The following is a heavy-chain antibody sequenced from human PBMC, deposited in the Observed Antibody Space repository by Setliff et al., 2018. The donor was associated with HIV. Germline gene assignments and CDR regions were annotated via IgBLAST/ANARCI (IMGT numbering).Heavy chain of an antibody. CDR1: GYSISSGSY. J-gene: IGHJ3*02. CDR3: ARLTGYSLSGDVFDI. D-gene: IGHD5-12*01. V-gene: IGHV4-38-2*01. Sequence: SETLSLTCAVSGYSISSGSYWGWVRQPPGKGLEWIGSIYFSGSTYYNPSLESRVTISVDTSRNQFSLMVNSVTAADTAMYYCARLTGYSLSGDVFDIWGRGTMVTVSS. CDR2: IYFSGST.